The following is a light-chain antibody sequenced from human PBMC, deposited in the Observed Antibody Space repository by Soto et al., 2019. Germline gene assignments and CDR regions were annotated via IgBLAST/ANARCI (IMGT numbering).Light chain of an antibody. J-gene: IGKJ1*01. V-gene: IGKV3-20*01. Sequence: IVLTQSPGTLSLSPGERATLSCRASQSISSSYLAWYQQKAGQAPRHLIYGTSTRATGIPDRFSGSGSGTDFTLTISRLEPEDFAAYYCQQSGSSPLTFGQGTKVDI. CDR3: QQSGSSPLT. CDR2: GTS. CDR1: QSISSSY.